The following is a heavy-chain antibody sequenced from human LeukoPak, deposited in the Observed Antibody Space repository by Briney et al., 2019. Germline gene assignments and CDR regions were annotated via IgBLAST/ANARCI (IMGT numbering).Heavy chain of an antibody. V-gene: IGHV3-30*18. CDR2: ISYDGSNK. CDR1: GLTFSNYG. CDR3: AKGLRYFDWQLDY. Sequence: GGSLRLSCVASGLTFSNYGMHWVRQAPGKGLEWVAVISYDGSNKYYADSVKGRFTISRDNSKNTLYLQMNSLRAEDTAVYYCAKGLRYFDWQLDYWGQGTLVTVSS. J-gene: IGHJ4*02. D-gene: IGHD3-9*01.